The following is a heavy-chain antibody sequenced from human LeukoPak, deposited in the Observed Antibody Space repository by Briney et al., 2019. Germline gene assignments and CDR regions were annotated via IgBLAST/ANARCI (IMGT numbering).Heavy chain of an antibody. CDR3: ARDRGTAVTVFDY. Sequence: ASVKVSCKASGYTFTSYDINWVRQATGQGLEWMGWMNPNSGNTGYAQKLQGRVTMATDTSTSTAYMELRSLRSDDTAVYYCARDRGTAVTVFDYWGQGTLVTVSS. CDR2: MNPNSGNT. D-gene: IGHD4-17*01. J-gene: IGHJ4*02. V-gene: IGHV1-8*02. CDR1: GYTFTSYD.